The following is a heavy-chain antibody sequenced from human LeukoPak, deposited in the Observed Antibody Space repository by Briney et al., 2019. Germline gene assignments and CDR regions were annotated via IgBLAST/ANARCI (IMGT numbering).Heavy chain of an antibody. CDR1: GFTVSSNY. V-gene: IGHV3-53*01. J-gene: IGHJ6*03. CDR2: IYSGGST. CDR3: AREWQQLDHYYYYYMDV. D-gene: IGHD6-13*01. Sequence: GGSLRLSCAASGFTVSSNYMSWVRQAPGKGLEWVSVIYSGGSTYYADSMKRRFTISRDNSKNTLYLQMNSLRAEDTAVYYCAREWQQLDHYYYYYMDVWGKGTTVTVSS.